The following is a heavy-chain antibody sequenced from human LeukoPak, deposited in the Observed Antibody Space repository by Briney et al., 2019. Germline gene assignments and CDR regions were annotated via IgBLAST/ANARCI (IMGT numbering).Heavy chain of an antibody. V-gene: IGHV4-39*07. CDR1: GGSISSSSYY. CDR3: AGYGSGSYVSDWFDP. Sequence: PSETLSLTCTVSGGSISSSSYYWGWIRQPPGKGLEWIGSIYYSGSTYYNPSLKSRVTISVDTSKNQFSLKLSSVTAADTAVYYCAGYGSGSYVSDWFDPWGQGTLSPSPQ. D-gene: IGHD3-10*01. CDR2: IYYSGST. J-gene: IGHJ5*02.